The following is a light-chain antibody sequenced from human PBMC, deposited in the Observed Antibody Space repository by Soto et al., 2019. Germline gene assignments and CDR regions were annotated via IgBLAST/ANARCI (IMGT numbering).Light chain of an antibody. CDR2: AAS. J-gene: IGKJ3*01. V-gene: IGKV1-27*01. CDR3: QKYNSAPL. Sequence: DIQRTQSPSSLSASVGDRVTITCRASHGITNYLAWYQQKPGKVPKLLIYAASTLQSGVPSRCSGSGSGTDFTLTISSLQPEDVATYYCQKYNSAPLFGPGTKVDIK. CDR1: HGITNY.